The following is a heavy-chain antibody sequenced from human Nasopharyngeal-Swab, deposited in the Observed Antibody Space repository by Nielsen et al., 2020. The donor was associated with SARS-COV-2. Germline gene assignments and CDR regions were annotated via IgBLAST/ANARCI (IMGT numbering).Heavy chain of an antibody. Sequence: VRQAPGKGLEWVAVISYDGSNKYYADSMKGRFTIPRDNSKNTLYLQMNSLRAEDTAVYYCAKDAAMVRATYYYYMDVWGKGTTVTVSS. V-gene: IGHV3-30*18. D-gene: IGHD3-10*01. J-gene: IGHJ6*03. CDR3: AKDAAMVRATYYYYMDV. CDR2: ISYDGSNK.